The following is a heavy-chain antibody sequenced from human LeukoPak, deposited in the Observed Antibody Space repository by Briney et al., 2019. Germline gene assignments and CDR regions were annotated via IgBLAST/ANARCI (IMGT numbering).Heavy chain of an antibody. CDR1: GFTFSSYW. Sequence: GGSLRLSCAASGFTFSSYWMHWVRQTPGKGLLWVSRINSDGSITTYADSVKGRFTISRDNAKNTLYLEMNSLRAEDTAVYYCARDRNGSGWPTDYWGQGTLVTVSS. J-gene: IGHJ4*02. V-gene: IGHV3-74*03. CDR3: ARDRNGSGWPTDY. CDR2: INSDGSIT. D-gene: IGHD6-19*01.